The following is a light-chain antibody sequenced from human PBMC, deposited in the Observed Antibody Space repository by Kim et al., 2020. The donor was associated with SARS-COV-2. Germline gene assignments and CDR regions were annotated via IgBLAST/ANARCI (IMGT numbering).Light chain of an antibody. CDR1: QSVTSN. Sequence: EIVMTQSPDSVSVSPGERATLSCRASQSVTSNVAWYQQTPGQTPRLVIFGASSRATGVPDRFSGSGSGTEFTLTISNLQSEDFAVYYCQQYDDWPLTFGGGTKLEI. V-gene: IGKV3-15*01. J-gene: IGKJ4*01. CDR2: GAS. CDR3: QQYDDWPLT.